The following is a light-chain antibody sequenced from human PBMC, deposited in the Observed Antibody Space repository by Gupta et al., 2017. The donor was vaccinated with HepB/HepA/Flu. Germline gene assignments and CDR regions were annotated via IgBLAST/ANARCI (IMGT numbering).Light chain of an antibody. CDR3: QLYNNWPSIT. V-gene: IGKV3-15*01. J-gene: IGKJ5*01. Sequence: EIVMTQSPATLSVSPGERATLSCRASQSVSSNLAWYQQKPGQAPRLLISGASTRATGIPARFSGSGSGTEFTLTISSLQSEDFAVYYCQLYNNWPSITFGQGTRLEIK. CDR2: GAS. CDR1: QSVSSN.